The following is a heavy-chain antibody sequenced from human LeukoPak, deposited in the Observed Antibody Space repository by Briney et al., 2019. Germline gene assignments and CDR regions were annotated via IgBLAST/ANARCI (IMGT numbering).Heavy chain of an antibody. Sequence: GGSLRLSCAASGFTFSSYAMHWVRQAPGKGLEWVSSISSSSSYLYYADSVKGRFTISRDNAKNSLYLQMNSLRAEDTAVYYCARFGEFFDYWGQGTLVTVSS. CDR2: ISSSSSYL. D-gene: IGHD3-10*01. J-gene: IGHJ4*02. V-gene: IGHV3-21*01. CDR3: ARFGEFFDY. CDR1: GFTFSSYA.